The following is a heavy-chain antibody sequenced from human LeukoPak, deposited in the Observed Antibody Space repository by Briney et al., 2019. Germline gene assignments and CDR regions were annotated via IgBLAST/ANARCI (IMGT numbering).Heavy chain of an antibody. CDR2: ISGSGGST. CDR3: AKGRYYDFWSGYDY. D-gene: IGHD3-3*01. V-gene: IGHV3-23*01. J-gene: IGHJ4*02. Sequence: GGSLRLSCAASGFTFSSHAMSWVRQAPGKGLEWVSAISGSGGSTYYADSVKGRFTISRDNSKNTLYLQMNSLRAEDTAVYYCAKGRYYDFWSGYDYWGQGTLVTVSS. CDR1: GFTFSSHA.